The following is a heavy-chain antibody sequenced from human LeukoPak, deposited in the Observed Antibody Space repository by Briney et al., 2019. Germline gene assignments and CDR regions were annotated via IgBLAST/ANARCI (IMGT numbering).Heavy chain of an antibody. CDR3: AKSPDVSGYNNWFAP. Sequence: GGSLRLSCAASGFTFSDHAMSWVRQAPGKGLEWVSTISGSGRNTHDADSVKGRFTTSRDNSKNTLYLQMYSLRAEDTALYHCAKSPDVSGYNNWFAPWGQGTLVTVSS. J-gene: IGHJ5*02. D-gene: IGHD3-22*01. V-gene: IGHV3-23*01. CDR2: ISGSGRNT. CDR1: GFTFSDHA.